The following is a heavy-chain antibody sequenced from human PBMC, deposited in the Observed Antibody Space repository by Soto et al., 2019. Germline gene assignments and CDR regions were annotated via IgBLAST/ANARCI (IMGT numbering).Heavy chain of an antibody. CDR3: AREGESIAAPTPRGGWFDP. CDR2: IYYSGST. CDR1: GGSISSGGYY. Sequence: SETLSLTCTVSGGSISSGGYYWSWIRQHPGKGLEWIGYIYYSGSTYYNPSLKSRVTISVDTSKNQFSLKLSSVTAADTAVYYCAREGESIAAPTPRGGWFDPWGQGTLVTVSS. J-gene: IGHJ5*02. D-gene: IGHD6-6*01. V-gene: IGHV4-31*03.